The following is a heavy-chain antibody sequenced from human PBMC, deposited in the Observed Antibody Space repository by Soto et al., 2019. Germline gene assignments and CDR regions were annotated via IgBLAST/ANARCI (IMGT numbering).Heavy chain of an antibody. J-gene: IGHJ6*02. CDR1: GDSINNGDYF. CDR2: IYYIGTT. D-gene: IGHD5-12*01. CDR3: ARRRGFPYYYGMDV. Sequence: SETLSLTCTVSGDSINNGDYFWTWLRQPPGKGLEWIGYIYYIGTTTYNPSLKSRLAMSLDTSRNQFSLKLTSVTAADTAVYYCARRRGFPYYYGMDVWGQGTTVTVSS. V-gene: IGHV4-30-4*01.